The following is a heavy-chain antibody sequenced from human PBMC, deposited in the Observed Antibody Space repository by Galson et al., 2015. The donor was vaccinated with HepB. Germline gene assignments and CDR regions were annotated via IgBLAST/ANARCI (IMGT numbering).Heavy chain of an antibody. V-gene: IGHV3-23*01. Sequence: SLRLSCAASGFTSTSYAMNWVRQAPGKGLEWVSGISGSGDNTYYADSVKGRFTISRDNSKNTVYLQMNSLGAEDTAVYFCAKGRAVGGSCYNYWGQGTLVTVSS. CDR1: GFTSTSYA. CDR3: AKGRAVGGSCYNY. CDR2: ISGSGDNT. D-gene: IGHD2-15*01. J-gene: IGHJ4*02.